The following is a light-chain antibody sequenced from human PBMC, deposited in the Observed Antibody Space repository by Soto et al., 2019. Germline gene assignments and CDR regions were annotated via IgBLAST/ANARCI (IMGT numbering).Light chain of an antibody. J-gene: IGLJ1*01. Sequence: QSVLTQPASMSGAPGQSIAISCTGTSSDVGGYSYVSWYQQQPGKAPKLVISDVSNRPSGVSDRFSGSKSGNTASLTISWLQTGDEADYYCASYTTSSTYVFGTGTKVTVL. V-gene: IGLV2-14*01. CDR3: ASYTTSSTYV. CDR1: SSDVGGYSY. CDR2: DVS.